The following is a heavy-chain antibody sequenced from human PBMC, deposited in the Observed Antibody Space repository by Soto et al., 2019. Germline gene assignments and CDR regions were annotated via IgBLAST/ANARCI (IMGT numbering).Heavy chain of an antibody. Sequence: GGSLRLSCAASGFTFSSYAMHWVRQAPGKGLEWVAVISYDGSNKYYADSVKGRFTISRDNSKNTLYLQMNSLRAEDTAVYYCARDQGGIVATFDYWGQGTLVTVS. CDR3: ARDQGGIVATFDY. V-gene: IGHV3-30-3*01. CDR2: ISYDGSNK. CDR1: GFTFSSYA. D-gene: IGHD5-12*01. J-gene: IGHJ4*02.